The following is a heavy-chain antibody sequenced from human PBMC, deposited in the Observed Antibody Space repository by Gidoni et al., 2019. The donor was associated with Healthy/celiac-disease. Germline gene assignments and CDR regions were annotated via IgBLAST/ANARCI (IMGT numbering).Heavy chain of an antibody. CDR2: ISYDGSNK. V-gene: IGHV3-30-3*01. CDR3: ARDGGIAENAFDI. Sequence: QVQLVESGGGVVQPGRSLRLSCAASGFTFSSYAMHWVRQAPGKGLEWVAVISYDGSNKYYADSVKGRFTISRDNSKNTLYLQMNSLRAEDTAVYYCARDGGIAENAFDIWGQGTMVTVSS. CDR1: GFTFSSYA. J-gene: IGHJ3*02. D-gene: IGHD6-13*01.